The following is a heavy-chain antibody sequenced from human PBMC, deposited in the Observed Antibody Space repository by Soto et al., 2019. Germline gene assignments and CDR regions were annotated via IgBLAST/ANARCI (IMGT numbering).Heavy chain of an antibody. V-gene: IGHV3-21*01. CDR2: ISSSSSYI. Sequence: EVQLVEAGGGLGKPGGSLRLSCAASGFTFSSYSMNWVRQAPGKGLEWVSSISSSSSYIYYAVSVKGRFTISRDNAKNSRYLQRNNLRAEDTAVYYCARATWYDGIGDAFDIWGQGTMVTVSS. CDR3: ARATWYDGIGDAFDI. CDR1: GFTFSSYS. D-gene: IGHD2-15*01. J-gene: IGHJ3*02.